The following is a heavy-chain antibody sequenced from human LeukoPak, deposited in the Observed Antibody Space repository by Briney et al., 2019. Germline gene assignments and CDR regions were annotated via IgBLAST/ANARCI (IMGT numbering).Heavy chain of an antibody. Sequence: ASVKVSCKASGYTFTSYYIHWVRQAPGQGLEWMGMIYPRDGSTSYAQKFQGRVTVTRDTSTSTVHMELSGLRSEDTAVYYCARDQEAFDYWGQGTLVTVSS. CDR3: ARDQEAFDY. CDR2: IYPRDGST. V-gene: IGHV1-46*01. J-gene: IGHJ4*02. CDR1: GYTFTSYY.